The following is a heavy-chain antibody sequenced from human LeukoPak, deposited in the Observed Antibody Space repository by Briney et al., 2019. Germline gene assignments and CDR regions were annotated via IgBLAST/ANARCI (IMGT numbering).Heavy chain of an antibody. Sequence: ASVKVSCKASGYTFTSYYIHWVRQAPGQGLEWMGMIYPRDGSTSYAQKFQGRVTVTRDTSTSTVHMELSGLRSEDTAVYYCARDQEAFDYWGQGTLVTVSS. CDR3: ARDQEAFDY. CDR2: IYPRDGST. V-gene: IGHV1-46*01. J-gene: IGHJ4*02. CDR1: GYTFTSYY.